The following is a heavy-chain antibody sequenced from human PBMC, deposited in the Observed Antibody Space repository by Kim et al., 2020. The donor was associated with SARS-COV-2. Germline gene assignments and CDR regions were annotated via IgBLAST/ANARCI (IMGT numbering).Heavy chain of an antibody. CDR1: GGSFSGYY. CDR3: ARAASIITFGGVIVKGRRGANDY. CDR2: INHSGST. D-gene: IGHD3-16*02. V-gene: IGHV4-34*01. Sequence: SETLSLTCAVYGGSFSGYYWSWIRQPPGKGLEWIGEINHSGSTNYNPSLKSRVTISVDTSKNQFSLKLSSVTAAATAVYYCARAASIITFGGVIVKGRRGANDYWGQGNLVTVAS. J-gene: IGHJ4*02.